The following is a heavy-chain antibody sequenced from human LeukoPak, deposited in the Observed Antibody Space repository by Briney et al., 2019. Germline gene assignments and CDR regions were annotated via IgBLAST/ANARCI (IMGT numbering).Heavy chain of an antibody. CDR2: MNPNSGNT. V-gene: IGHV1-8*03. Sequence: ASVKVSCKASGYTFTSYGISWVRQATGQGLEWMGWMNPNSGNTGYAQKFQGRVTITRNTSISTAYMELSSLRSEDTAVYYCARALRYCSSTSCLGAYYYYYYMDVWGKGTTVTVSS. D-gene: IGHD2-2*01. CDR3: ARALRYCSSTSCLGAYYYYYYMDV. J-gene: IGHJ6*03. CDR1: GYTFTSYG.